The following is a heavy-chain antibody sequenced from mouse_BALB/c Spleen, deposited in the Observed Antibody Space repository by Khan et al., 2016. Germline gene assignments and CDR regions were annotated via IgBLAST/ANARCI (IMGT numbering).Heavy chain of an antibody. J-gene: IGHJ1*01. V-gene: IGHV9-3-1*01. Sequence: QSQWVQSGPELKKPGKTVKISCKASGYTFTNYGMNGVKQAPGKGLKWMGWINTYSGESTYADDFKGRLPFSLATSANTAYSQSNNLKNEETATYFSARYRYYYGSCRYVDVWGAGTTGTVSS. CDR3: ARYRYYYGSCRYVDV. CDR2: INTYSGES. CDR1: GYTFTNYG. D-gene: IGHD1-1*01.